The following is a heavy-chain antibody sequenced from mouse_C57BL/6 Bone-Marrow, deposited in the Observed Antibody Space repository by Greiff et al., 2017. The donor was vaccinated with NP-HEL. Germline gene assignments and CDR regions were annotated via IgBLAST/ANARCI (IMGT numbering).Heavy chain of an antibody. CDR2: IWSGGST. V-gene: IGHV2-2*01. Sequence: QVQLQQSGPGLVQPSQSLSITCTVSGFSLTSYGVHWVRQSPGKGLEWLGVIWSGGSTDYNAAFISRLSISKDNSKSQVFFKMNSQQADDTAIYYCASYDGYYWGYAMDYWGQGTSVTVSS. D-gene: IGHD2-3*01. CDR1: GFSLTSYG. J-gene: IGHJ4*01. CDR3: ASYDGYYWGYAMDY.